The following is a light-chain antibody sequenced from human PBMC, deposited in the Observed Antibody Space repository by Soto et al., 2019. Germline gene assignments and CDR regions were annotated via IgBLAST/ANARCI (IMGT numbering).Light chain of an antibody. CDR2: GNI. Sequence: QSVLTQPPSVSGAPGQRVTISCTGSSSNIGAGYDVHWYQQLPGTAPKLLIYGNINRPSGVPDRFSGSQSGTSASLAITGLQAEEETDYYCQSYDSSLIYVFGTGTQLTVL. CDR1: SSNIGAGYD. V-gene: IGLV1-40*01. J-gene: IGLJ1*01. CDR3: QSYDSSLIYV.